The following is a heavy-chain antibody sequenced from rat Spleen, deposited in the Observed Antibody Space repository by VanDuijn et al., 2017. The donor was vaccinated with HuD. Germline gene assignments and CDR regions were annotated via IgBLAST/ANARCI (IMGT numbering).Heavy chain of an antibody. J-gene: IGHJ2*01. CDR1: GFNFNDYW. CDR2: ISPSGVYT. D-gene: IGHD4-1*01. CDR3: AKKKYGSDDFYFDY. Sequence: EVQLVESGGGLVQPGRSLTLSCAASGFNFNDYWMGWVRQAPTKGLEWVASISPSGVYTYCLDSVKGRFTVSRDNSRTTLCLQMDSLMSEDTATYYCAKKKYGSDDFYFDYWGQGVMVTVAS. V-gene: IGHV5-25*01.